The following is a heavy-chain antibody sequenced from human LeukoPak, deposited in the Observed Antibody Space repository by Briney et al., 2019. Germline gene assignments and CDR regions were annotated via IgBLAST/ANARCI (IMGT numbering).Heavy chain of an antibody. CDR1: GFTFSSYG. CDR3: AYHGDTSAFDY. CDR2: ISYDGSNK. V-gene: IGHV3-30*03. D-gene: IGHD4-17*01. Sequence: GGSLRLSCAASGFTFSSYGMHWVRQAPGKGLEWVAVISYDGSNKYYADSVKGRFTISRDNSKNTLYLQMNSLRAEDTAVYYCAYHGDTSAFDYWGREPWSPSPQ. J-gene: IGHJ4*02.